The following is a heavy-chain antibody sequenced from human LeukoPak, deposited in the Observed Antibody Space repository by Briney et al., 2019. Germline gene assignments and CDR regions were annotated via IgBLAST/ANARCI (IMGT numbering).Heavy chain of an antibody. J-gene: IGHJ4*02. CDR2: TSSIGTT. V-gene: IGHV3-11*01. Sequence: GESLRLSCAASGFTFSDYYMAWIRQAPGKGLEWVSYTSSIGTTYYEDSVKGRFTISRDNAKNSLDLQMSSLTVEDTAVYYCVRRRGSAYGVLDYWGQGALVTVSP. CDR3: VRRRGSAYGVLDY. CDR1: GFTFSDYY. D-gene: IGHD5-18*01.